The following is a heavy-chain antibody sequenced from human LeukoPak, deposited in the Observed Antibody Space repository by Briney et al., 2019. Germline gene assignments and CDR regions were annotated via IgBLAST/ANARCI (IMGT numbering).Heavy chain of an antibody. J-gene: IGHJ3*02. Sequence: SETLSLTCTVSGGSISSGCYYWSWTRQPAGKGLEWIGRIYASGTTNYNPSLESRVTISVDTSKNQFYLKLSSVTAADTAVYYCARGGGIVGANNPAYFDIWGQGTMVTVSS. V-gene: IGHV4-61*02. CDR3: ARGGGIVGANNPAYFDI. D-gene: IGHD1-26*01. CDR2: IYASGTT. CDR1: GGSISSGCYY.